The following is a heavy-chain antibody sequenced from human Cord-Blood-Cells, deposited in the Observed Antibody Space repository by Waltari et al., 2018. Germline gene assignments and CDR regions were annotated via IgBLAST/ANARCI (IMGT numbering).Heavy chain of an antibody. J-gene: IGHJ3*02. CDR2: IKSKTDGGTT. CDR3: TTDRIAAADAFDI. Sequence: EVQLVESGGGWVKPGGSLRLSWAASGFTFSNAWMSWVRQAPGKGLEWVGRIKSKTDGGTTDYAAPVKGRFTISRDDSKNTLYLQMNSLKTEDTAVYYCTTDRIAAADAFDIWGQGTMVTVSS. CDR1: GFTFSNAW. V-gene: IGHV3-15*01. D-gene: IGHD6-13*01.